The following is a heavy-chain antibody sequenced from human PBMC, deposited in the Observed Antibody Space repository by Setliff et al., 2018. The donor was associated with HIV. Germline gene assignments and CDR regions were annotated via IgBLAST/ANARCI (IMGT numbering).Heavy chain of an antibody. V-gene: IGHV3-9*01. CDR1: GFTFDDYA. CDR3: ARRVYCSSNTCFDN. D-gene: IGHD2-2*01. Sequence: PGGSLRLSCAASGFTFDDYAMHWVRQAPGKGLEWVSGIGWNGGSKGYADSVKGRFTISRDTSKNSLYLQMNSLRAEDTAVYYCARRVYCSSNTCFDNWGQGTLVTVSS. J-gene: IGHJ4*02. CDR2: IGWNGGSK.